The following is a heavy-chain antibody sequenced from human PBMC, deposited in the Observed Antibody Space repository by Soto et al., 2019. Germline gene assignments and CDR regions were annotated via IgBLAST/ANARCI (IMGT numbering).Heavy chain of an antibody. Sequence: HPGGSLRLSCAASGFTFSSYAMSWVRQAPGKGLEWVSAISGSGGSTYYADSVKGRFTISRDNSKNTLYLQMNSLRAEDTAVYYCAKGMDPYSSAPNWGQGTLVTVSS. J-gene: IGHJ4*02. CDR2: ISGSGGST. CDR3: AKGMDPYSSAPN. V-gene: IGHV3-23*01. D-gene: IGHD6-19*01. CDR1: GFTFSSYA.